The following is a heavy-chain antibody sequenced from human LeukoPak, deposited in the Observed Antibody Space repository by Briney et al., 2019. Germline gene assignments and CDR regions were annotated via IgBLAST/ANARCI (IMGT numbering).Heavy chain of an antibody. CDR1: GGSISSSSYY. CDR3: ASGAVTAIGY. V-gene: IGHV4-39*01. D-gene: IGHD2-21*02. J-gene: IGHJ4*02. CDR2: IYYSGST. Sequence: PSETLSLTCTVSGGSISSSSYYWGWIRQPPGKGLEWIGSIYYSGSTYYNPSLKSRVTISVDTSKNQFSLKLSSVTAADTAVYYCASGAVTAIGYWGQGTLVTVSS.